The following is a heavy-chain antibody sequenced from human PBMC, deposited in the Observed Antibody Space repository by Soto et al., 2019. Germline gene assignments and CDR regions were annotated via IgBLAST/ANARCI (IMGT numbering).Heavy chain of an antibody. D-gene: IGHD3-10*01. V-gene: IGHV4-59*12. CDR2: IYYSGST. J-gene: IGHJ4*02. CDR1: GGSMNSYY. CDR3: ARAKYYYGSGVFDY. Sequence: SETLSLTCTVSGGSMNSYYWSWIRQPPGKRLEWIGYIYYSGSTNYNPSLKSRVTISVDTSKNQFSLKLSSVTAADTAVYYCARAKYYYGSGVFDYWGQGTLVTVSS.